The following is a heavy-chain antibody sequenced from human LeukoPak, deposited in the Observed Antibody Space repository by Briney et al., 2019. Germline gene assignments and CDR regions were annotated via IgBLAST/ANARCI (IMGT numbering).Heavy chain of an antibody. J-gene: IGHJ6*02. CDR2: IYYSGST. CDR1: GGSISSGGYY. Sequence: SETLSLTCTVSGGSISSGGYYWSWIRQHPGKGLEWIGYIYYSGSTYYNPSLKSRVTISVDTSKNQFSLKLSSVTAADTAVYYCASPRVWSGELLHSHYGMDAWGQGTTVTVSS. D-gene: IGHD1-26*01. V-gene: IGHV4-31*03. CDR3: ASPRVWSGELLHSHYGMDA.